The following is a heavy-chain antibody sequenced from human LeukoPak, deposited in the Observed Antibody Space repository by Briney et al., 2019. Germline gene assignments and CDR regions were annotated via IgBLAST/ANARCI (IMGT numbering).Heavy chain of an antibody. CDR3: ARLNSSGWYERNYFDY. D-gene: IGHD6-19*01. CDR1: GGSFSGYY. Sequence: SETLSLTCAVYGGSFSGYYWSWIRQPPGKGLEWIGSIYYSGSTYYNPSLKSRVTISVDTSKNQFSLKLSSVTAADTAVYYCARLNSSGWYERNYFDYWGQGTLVTVSS. CDR2: IYYSGST. J-gene: IGHJ4*02. V-gene: IGHV4-34*01.